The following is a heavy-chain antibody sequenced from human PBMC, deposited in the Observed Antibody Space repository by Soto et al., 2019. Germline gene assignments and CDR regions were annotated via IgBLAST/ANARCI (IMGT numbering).Heavy chain of an antibody. D-gene: IGHD1-26*01. V-gene: IGHV3-21*01. CDR1: GFTFSSYS. CDR3: ARDLGADYYYYYGMDV. J-gene: IGHJ6*02. Sequence: EVQLVESGGGLVKPGGSLRLSCAASGFTFSSYSMNWVRQAPGKGLEWVSSISSSSSYIYYADSVKGRFTISRVNAKNSLYLQMNSLRAEDTAVYYCARDLGADYYYYYGMDVWGQGTTVTVSS. CDR2: ISSSSSYI.